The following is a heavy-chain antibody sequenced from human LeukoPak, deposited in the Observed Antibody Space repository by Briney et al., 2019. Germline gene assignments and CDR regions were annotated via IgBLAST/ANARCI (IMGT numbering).Heavy chain of an antibody. Sequence: SEXLSLTCAVSGYSISSGYYWGWIRQPPGKGLEWIGRIYHSGSTYYNPSLKRRVTISVDTSKTQFSLKLSSVTAADTAVYYCARQTPSSGYYWGQGTLVTVSS. V-gene: IGHV4-38-2*01. J-gene: IGHJ4*02. CDR1: GYSISSGYY. CDR3: ARQTPSSGYY. CDR2: IYHSGST. D-gene: IGHD3-22*01.